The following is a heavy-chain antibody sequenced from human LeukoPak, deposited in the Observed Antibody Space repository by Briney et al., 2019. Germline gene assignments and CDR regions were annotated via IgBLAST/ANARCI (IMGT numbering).Heavy chain of an antibody. Sequence: SQTLSLTCVISGDSVSGGSAAWNWIRQSPPRGLEWLGRTYYRSTWYNDYAESVKSRITITPDTSKNQFSLQLNSVTPEDTAVYYCAGISGVYGFGTFDIWGQGTMVTVSP. J-gene: IGHJ3*02. V-gene: IGHV6-1*01. CDR2: TYYRSTWYN. CDR3: AGISGVYGFGTFDI. D-gene: IGHD1-26*01. CDR1: GDSVSGGSAA.